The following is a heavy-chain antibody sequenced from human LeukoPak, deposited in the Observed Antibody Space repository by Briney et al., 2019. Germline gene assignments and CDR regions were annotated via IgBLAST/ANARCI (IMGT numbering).Heavy chain of an antibody. CDR1: GGSFSGYY. Sequence: PSETLSLTCAVYGGSFSGYYWSWIRQPTGKGLEWIGEINHSGSTNYNPSLKSRVTISVDTSKNQFSLKLSSVTAADTAVYYCARGVRYYYGTGWFDPWGQGTLVTVSS. J-gene: IGHJ5*02. CDR2: INHSGST. V-gene: IGHV4-34*01. D-gene: IGHD3-10*01. CDR3: ARGVRYYYGTGWFDP.